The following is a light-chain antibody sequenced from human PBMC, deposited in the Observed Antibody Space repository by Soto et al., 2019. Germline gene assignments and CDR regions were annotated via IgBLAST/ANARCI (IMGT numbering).Light chain of an antibody. Sequence: SYELTQPPSVSVSLGQTTSITCFGDKLGDKYASWYQQKPGQSPVLVIYQDAKRPSGIPERFSGSNSGNTATLTISGTQALDEADYYCQAWDKSGFVFGTGTKLTVL. J-gene: IGLJ1*01. CDR3: QAWDKSGFV. V-gene: IGLV3-1*01. CDR1: KLGDKY. CDR2: QDA.